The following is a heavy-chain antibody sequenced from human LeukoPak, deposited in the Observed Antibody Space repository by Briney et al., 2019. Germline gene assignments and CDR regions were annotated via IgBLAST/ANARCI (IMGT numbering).Heavy chain of an antibody. CDR2: INPNSGGT. Sequence: ASMKVSCKASGYTFTGYYMHWVRQAPGQGVEWMGRINPNSGGTNYAQKFQGRVTINRDRAISTAYGELSRLRSDDTAVYYCARDWGLGWGALTGGKSDYYYMDVWGKGTTVTVSS. CDR1: GYTFTGYY. D-gene: IGHD7-27*01. V-gene: IGHV1-2*06. CDR3: ARDWGLGWGALTGGKSDYYYMDV. J-gene: IGHJ6*03.